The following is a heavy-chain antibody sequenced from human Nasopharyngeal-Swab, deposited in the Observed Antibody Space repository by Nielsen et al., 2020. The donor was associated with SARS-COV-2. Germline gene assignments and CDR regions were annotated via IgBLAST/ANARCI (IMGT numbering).Heavy chain of an antibody. CDR1: GFTFSSFG. J-gene: IGHJ3*02. V-gene: IGHV3-30*03. CDR3: AIEPGNRVVTGSDAFDI. CDR2: IAHDASNE. D-gene: IGHD6-19*01. Sequence: GGSLRLSCAASGFTFSSFGMHWVRQAPGKGLEWVAFIAHDASNEYYGDSVKGRFSISRDSSKNTLYLQMNTLGAEDTAVYYCAIEPGNRVVTGSDAFDIWGQGTMVTVSS.